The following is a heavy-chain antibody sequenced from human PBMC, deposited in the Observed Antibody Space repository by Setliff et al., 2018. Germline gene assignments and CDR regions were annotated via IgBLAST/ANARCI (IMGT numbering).Heavy chain of an antibody. CDR1: GGTFSTYA. D-gene: IGHD3-3*01. J-gene: IGHJ4*02. CDR2: IIPIFGTT. CDR3: AREKKYSSSTSFFGSGFDF. Sequence: GASVKVSCKASGGTFSTYAIDWVRQAPGQGLEWMGGIIPIFGTTRYTQKFQGRLTFFMDESTNTAYTELSSLRSEDTAVYFCAREKKYSSSTSFFGSGFDFWGQGTLVTVSS. V-gene: IGHV1-69*05.